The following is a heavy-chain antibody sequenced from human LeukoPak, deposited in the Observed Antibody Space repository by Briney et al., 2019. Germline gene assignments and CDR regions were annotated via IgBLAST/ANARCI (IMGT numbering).Heavy chain of an antibody. Sequence: ASVKVSCTASGYTFTSYGISWVRQAPGQGLEWMGWISAYNGNTNYAQKLQGRVTMTTDTSTSTAYMELRSLRSDDTAVYYCARAGILLTWYYYYYMDVWGKGTTVTISS. CDR2: ISAYNGNT. J-gene: IGHJ6*03. V-gene: IGHV1-18*01. CDR3: ARAGILLTWYYYYYMDV. CDR1: GYTFTSYG. D-gene: IGHD4/OR15-4a*01.